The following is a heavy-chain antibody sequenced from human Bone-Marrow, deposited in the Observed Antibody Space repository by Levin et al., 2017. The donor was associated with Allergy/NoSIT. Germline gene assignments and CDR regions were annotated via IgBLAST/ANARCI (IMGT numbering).Heavy chain of an antibody. CDR2: ISSSSSYI. CDR3: ASKQQPTGNY. V-gene: IGHV3-21*01. Sequence: GESLKISCAASGFTFSSYSMNWVRQAPGKGLEWVSSISSSSSYIYYADSVKGRFTISRDNAKNSLYLQMNSLRAEDTAVYYCASKQQPTGNYWGQGTLVTVSS. CDR1: GFTFSSYS. D-gene: IGHD6-13*01. J-gene: IGHJ4*02.